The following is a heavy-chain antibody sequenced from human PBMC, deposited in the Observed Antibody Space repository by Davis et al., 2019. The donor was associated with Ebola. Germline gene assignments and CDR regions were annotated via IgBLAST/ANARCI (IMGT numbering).Heavy chain of an antibody. Sequence: GSLRLSCAVYGGSFSGYYWSWIRQPPGKGLEWIGEINHSGSTNYNPSLKSRVTISVDTSKNQFSLKLSSVTAADTAVYYCARSTTPNNGFDPGAREPWSPSPQ. CDR3: ARSTTPNNGFDP. D-gene: IGHD4-11*01. CDR2: INHSGST. J-gene: IGHJ5*02. CDR1: GGSFSGYY. V-gene: IGHV4-34*01.